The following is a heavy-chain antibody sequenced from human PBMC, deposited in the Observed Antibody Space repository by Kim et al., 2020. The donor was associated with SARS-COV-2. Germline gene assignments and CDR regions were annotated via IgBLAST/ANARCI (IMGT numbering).Heavy chain of an antibody. J-gene: IGHJ6*02. CDR2: LKQDGAEK. CDR1: GFAFSEYW. CDR3: TRGDFCYGMDV. Sequence: GGSLRLSCVASGFAFSEYWMNWVRQAPGKGLEWVASLKQDGAEKFYVNSVTGRLTISRDNAYNSLYLQMNSLRHEDTAVYYCTRGDFCYGMDVWGQGTTVTVSS. V-gene: IGHV3-7*04.